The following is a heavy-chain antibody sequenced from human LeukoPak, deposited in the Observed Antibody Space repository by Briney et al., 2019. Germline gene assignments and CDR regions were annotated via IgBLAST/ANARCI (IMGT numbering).Heavy chain of an antibody. Sequence: ASVTVSCKASDFSFTSYGMSWVRQAPGQGLEWMGWISAYNGSTKYAQKLQGRVTMTTDTSTGTAYMELRSLRPDDTAVYYCAREATDVGSDYWGQGTLVTVSS. V-gene: IGHV1-18*01. CDR2: ISAYNGST. CDR1: DFSFTSYG. CDR3: AREATDVGSDY. D-gene: IGHD5-12*01. J-gene: IGHJ4*02.